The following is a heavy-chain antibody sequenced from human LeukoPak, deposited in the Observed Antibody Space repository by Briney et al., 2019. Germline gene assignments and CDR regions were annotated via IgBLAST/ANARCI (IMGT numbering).Heavy chain of an antibody. CDR2: ISGSGGST. D-gene: IGHD4-17*01. CDR3: AKGDDYGDYGSFDY. V-gene: IGHV3-23*01. CDR1: GFTFSSYA. J-gene: IGHJ4*02. Sequence: GGSLRLSCAASGFTFSSYAMSWVRQAPGKGLEWVSAISGSGGSTYYADSVKGRFTTSRDNSKNMLYLQMNSLRAEDTAVYYCAKGDDYGDYGSFDYWGQGTLVTVSS.